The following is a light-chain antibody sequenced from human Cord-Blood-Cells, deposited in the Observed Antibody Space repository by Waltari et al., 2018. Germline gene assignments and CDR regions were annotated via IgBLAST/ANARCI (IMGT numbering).Light chain of an antibody. CDR2: GKN. Sequence: SELTQDPAVSVALGQTVRITCQGDSLRSYYASWYQQKPGQAPVLVIYGKNNRPSGIPDRFSGSSSGNTASLTITGAQAEDEADYYCNSRDSSGNHWVFGGGTKLTVL. J-gene: IGLJ3*02. CDR3: NSRDSSGNHWV. CDR1: SLRSYY. V-gene: IGLV3-19*01.